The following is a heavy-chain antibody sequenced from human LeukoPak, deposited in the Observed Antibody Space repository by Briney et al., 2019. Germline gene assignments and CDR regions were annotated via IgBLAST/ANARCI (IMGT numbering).Heavy chain of an antibody. J-gene: IGHJ6*03. CDR2: VNPRNGGT. CDR3: ATGLQYGLWGVPYFYYMHA. D-gene: IGHD3-10*01. V-gene: IGHV1-2*02. Sequence: ASVKVSCKASGYDFTGYYVHWVRQAPGHGFEWMGWVNPRNGGTHYAQNFQGRVTITGDTSITTAYMELGSLTSDDTAVCYCATGLQYGLWGVPYFYYMHAWGKGTTVTVSS. CDR1: GYDFTGYY.